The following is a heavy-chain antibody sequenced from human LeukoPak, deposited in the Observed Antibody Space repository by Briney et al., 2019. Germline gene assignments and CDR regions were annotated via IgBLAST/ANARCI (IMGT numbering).Heavy chain of an antibody. Sequence: KAGGSLRLSCAASAFSLNAYNMNWVRQAPGKGLEWVSSISYTGTYIYYADSVKGRFTISRDNSKNTLYLQMNSLRAEDTAVYYCAKRQSPKSYYYYYYMDVWGKGTTVTVSS. CDR3: AKRQSPKSYYYYYYMDV. J-gene: IGHJ6*03. CDR1: AFSLNAYN. CDR2: ISYTGTYI. V-gene: IGHV3-21*04.